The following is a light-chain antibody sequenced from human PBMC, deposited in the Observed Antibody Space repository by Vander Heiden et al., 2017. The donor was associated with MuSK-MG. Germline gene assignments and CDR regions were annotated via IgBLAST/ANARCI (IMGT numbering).Light chain of an antibody. CDR2: YDN. Sequence: SYVLTQPPSVSVAPGETARITCGGDNLGGKSVHWYQQKPGQAPVLVIYYDNERPSGIPERFSGSNSGDTATLTISRVDAGDEADYYCQVWDSDSDHPVFGAGTKVTAL. V-gene: IGLV3-21*04. CDR1: NLGGKS. J-gene: IGLJ1*01. CDR3: QVWDSDSDHPV.